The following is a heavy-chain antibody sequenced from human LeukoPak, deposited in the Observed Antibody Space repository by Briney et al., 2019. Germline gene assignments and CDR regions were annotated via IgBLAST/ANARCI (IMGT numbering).Heavy chain of an antibody. CDR3: AGYYYDSSGYPYDY. V-gene: IGHV1-18*01. CDR1: GYTFTSYG. D-gene: IGHD3-22*01. CDR2: ISAYNGNT. J-gene: IGHJ4*02. Sequence: ASVKVSCKASGYTFTSYGISWVRQAPGQGLEWMGWISAYNGNTNYAQKLQGRVTMTTDTSTSTAYMELSSLRSEDTAAYYCAGYYYDSSGYPYDYWGQGTLVTVSS.